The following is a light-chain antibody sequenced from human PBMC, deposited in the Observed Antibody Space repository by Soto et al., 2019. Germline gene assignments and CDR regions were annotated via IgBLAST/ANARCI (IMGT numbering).Light chain of an antibody. CDR1: QSVSSSY. CDR2: GAS. V-gene: IGKV3-20*01. Sequence: EIVLTQYPGTLSLSPGERATLSCRASQSVSSSYLTWYQQKPGQAPRLLIYGASSRATGIPDRFSGSWSGTDFAITISRLEPEDVAVYYCQQYGSSLFTFGPGTKVDIK. J-gene: IGKJ3*01. CDR3: QQYGSSLFT.